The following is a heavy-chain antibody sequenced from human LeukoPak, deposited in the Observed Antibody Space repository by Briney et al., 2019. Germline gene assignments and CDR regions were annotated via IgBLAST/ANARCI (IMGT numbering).Heavy chain of an antibody. D-gene: IGHD3-10*01. V-gene: IGHV4-39*01. Sequence: SETLSLTCAVSGGSIISTTYDWGWIGQPPGKRLELIGSIHYGGSTYYNPSRKSRVTISVDTSTHQFSLKLSSVTAADTAVYSCASHVSTTRGVTILRRITWFDPWGQGTLVTVSS. J-gene: IGHJ5*02. CDR1: GGSIISTTYD. CDR3: ASHVSTTRGVTILRRITWFDP. CDR2: IHYGGST.